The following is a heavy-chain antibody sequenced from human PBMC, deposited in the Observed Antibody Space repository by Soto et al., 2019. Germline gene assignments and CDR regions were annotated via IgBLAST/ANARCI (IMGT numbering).Heavy chain of an antibody. J-gene: IGHJ3*02. CDR1: GYTFTSYD. CDR3: ARRIVVVGAARDFNAFDI. Sequence: ASVKVSCKASGYTFTSYDINWVRQATGQGLEWMGWMNPNSGNTGYAQKFQGRVTMTRNTSISTAYMELSSLRSEDTAVYYCARRIVVVGAARDFNAFDIWGQGTMVTVSS. CDR2: MNPNSGNT. V-gene: IGHV1-8*01. D-gene: IGHD2-15*01.